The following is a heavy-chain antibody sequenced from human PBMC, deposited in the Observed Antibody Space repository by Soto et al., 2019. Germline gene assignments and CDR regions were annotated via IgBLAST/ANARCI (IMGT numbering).Heavy chain of an antibody. V-gene: IGHV3-7*01. J-gene: IGHJ6*03. CDR1: GFTFSSYW. Sequence: EVQLVESGGGLVQPGGSLRLSCAASGFTFSSYWMSWVRQAPGKGLEWVANIKQDGSEKYYVDSVKGRFTISRDNAKNSLYLQMNSLRAEDTAVYYCARSERSQIPRWYYMDVWGKGTTVTVSS. CDR3: ARSERSQIPRWYYMDV. CDR2: IKQDGSEK. D-gene: IGHD3-16*02.